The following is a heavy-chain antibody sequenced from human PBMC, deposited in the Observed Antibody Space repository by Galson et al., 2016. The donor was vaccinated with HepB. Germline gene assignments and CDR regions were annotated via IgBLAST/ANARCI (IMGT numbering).Heavy chain of an antibody. V-gene: IGHV3-20*04. CDR2: LNWNGDST. Sequence: SLRLSCAAFGFTFDNYGMSWVRQAPGKGLEWVSGLNWNGDSTGYADSVKGRFTISRDNARNSLFLHMDSLRVEDTALYYCVRGGGNCRSPRGHSLRGGMDVWGQGTTVTVSS. CDR3: VRGGGNCRSPRGHSLRGGMDV. CDR1: GFTFDNYG. D-gene: IGHD2-2*01. J-gene: IGHJ6*02.